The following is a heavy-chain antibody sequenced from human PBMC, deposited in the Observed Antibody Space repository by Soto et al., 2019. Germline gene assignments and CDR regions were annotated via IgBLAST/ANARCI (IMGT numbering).Heavy chain of an antibody. Sequence: QVQLVESGGGVVQPGRSLRLSCAASGFTFSSYAMHWVRQAPGKGLEWVAVISYDGSNKYYADSVKGRFTISRDNSKNXXYLQMNSLRAEDTAVYYCARGRPDIVVVTATPIDYWGQGTLVTVSS. CDR3: ARGRPDIVVVTATPIDY. D-gene: IGHD2-21*02. V-gene: IGHV3-30-3*01. J-gene: IGHJ4*02. CDR2: ISYDGSNK. CDR1: GFTFSSYA.